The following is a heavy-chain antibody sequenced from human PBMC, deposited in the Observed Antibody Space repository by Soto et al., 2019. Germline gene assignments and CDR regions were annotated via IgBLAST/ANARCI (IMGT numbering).Heavy chain of an antibody. CDR1: GGTFSSYA. V-gene: IGHV1-69*01. J-gene: IGHJ5*02. D-gene: IGHD3-3*01. CDR3: ARDGAIFGVLKNWFDP. Sequence: QVQLVQSGAEVKKPGSSVKVSCKASGGTFSSYAISWVRQAPGQGLEWMGGIIPIFGTANYAQKFQGRVTITADESTRTAYMELSSLRSEDTAVYYCARDGAIFGVLKNWFDPWGQGTLVTVSS. CDR2: IIPIFGTA.